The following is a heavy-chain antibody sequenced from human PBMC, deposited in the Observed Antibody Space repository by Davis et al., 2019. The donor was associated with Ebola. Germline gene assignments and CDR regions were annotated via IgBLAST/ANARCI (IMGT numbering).Heavy chain of an antibody. CDR1: GYTFTGYY. V-gene: IGHV1-2*06. D-gene: IGHD6-6*01. CDR2: INPNSGGT. J-gene: IGHJ5*02. CDR3: ARAGSIAAPSKNWFDP. Sequence: ASVKVSCKASGYTFTGYYMHWVRQAPGQGLEWMGRINPNSGGTNYAQKFQGRVTMTRDTSISTAYMELSRLRSDGTAVYYCARAGSIAAPSKNWFDPWGQGTLVTVSS.